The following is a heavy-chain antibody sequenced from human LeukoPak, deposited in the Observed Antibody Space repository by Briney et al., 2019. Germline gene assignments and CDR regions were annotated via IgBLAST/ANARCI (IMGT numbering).Heavy chain of an antibody. D-gene: IGHD6-13*01. Sequence: GESLKISCEGSGYNFASSWIGWVRQMPGKGLEWMGIIFPSDSDTRYSPSFQGQATISVDKSISTAYLQWSSLKASDTAMYYCARPGYSSSLEYWGQGTLVTVSP. CDR2: IFPSDSDT. CDR3: ARPGYSSSLEY. J-gene: IGHJ4*02. V-gene: IGHV5-51*01. CDR1: GYNFASSW.